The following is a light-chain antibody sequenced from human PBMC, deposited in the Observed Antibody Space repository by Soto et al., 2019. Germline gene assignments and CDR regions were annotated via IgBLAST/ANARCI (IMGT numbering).Light chain of an antibody. Sequence: EIVLTQSPATLSLSPWERATLSSRASQSVSSDLAWYQQKPGQAPRLLIYDASNRATGIPARFSGSGSGTDFTLTISSLEAEDFSVYYCQQRDKWPITFGQGTRLETK. CDR3: QQRDKWPIT. CDR1: QSVSSD. CDR2: DAS. V-gene: IGKV3-11*01. J-gene: IGKJ5*01.